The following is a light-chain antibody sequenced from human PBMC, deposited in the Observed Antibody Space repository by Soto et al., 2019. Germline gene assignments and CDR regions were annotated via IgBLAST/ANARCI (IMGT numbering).Light chain of an antibody. CDR2: EAS. J-gene: IGKJ1*01. V-gene: IGKV1-27*01. Sequence: DFQMTQSPSSLSASVGDRVTITCRASQDISDHLAWYQHKPGKVPKLLIYEASTLQSGVPSRFSGGGSGTDFTLTISSLQPEDVATYYCQKYNRTPRTFDQGTKVELK. CDR3: QKYNRTPRT. CDR1: QDISDH.